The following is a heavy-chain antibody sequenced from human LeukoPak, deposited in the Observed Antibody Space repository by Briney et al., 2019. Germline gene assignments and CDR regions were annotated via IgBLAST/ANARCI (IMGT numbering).Heavy chain of an antibody. V-gene: IGHV3-48*04. Sequence: GRSLRLSCAASGFTFSSYAMNWVRQAPGKGLEWVSHIYSASSTIGYADSVKGRFTISRDNARNSLYLQMSSLRVEDTAVYYCVRDLNWAFDYWGREPWSPSPQ. J-gene: IGHJ4*02. CDR2: IYSASSTI. CDR1: GFTFSSYA. D-gene: IGHD7-27*01. CDR3: VRDLNWAFDY.